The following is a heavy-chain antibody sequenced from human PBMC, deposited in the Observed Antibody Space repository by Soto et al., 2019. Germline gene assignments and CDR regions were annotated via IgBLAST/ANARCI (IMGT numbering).Heavy chain of an antibody. J-gene: IGHJ6*03. Sequence: QVQLVESGGGVVQPGRSLRLSCAASGFTFSSYGMHWVRQAPGKGLEWVAVIWYDGSNKYYADSVKGRFTISRDNSKNTLYMLMNSLRAEETAVYYCASYGSGSDEYYYYYYMDVWGKGTTVTVSS. CDR1: GFTFSSYG. CDR3: ASYGSGSDEYYYYYYMDV. CDR2: IWYDGSNK. V-gene: IGHV3-33*01. D-gene: IGHD3-10*01.